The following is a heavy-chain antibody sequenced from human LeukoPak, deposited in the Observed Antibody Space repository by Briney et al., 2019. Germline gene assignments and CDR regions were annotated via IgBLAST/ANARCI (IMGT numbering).Heavy chain of an antibody. CDR1: GFTFSSYA. Sequence: GGSLRLSCAASGFTFSSYAMSWVRQAPGKGLEWVSAISGSGGSTYYADSVKGRFTISRDNSKNTLYLQMNSLRAEDTAVYYCAKASKGYCSSTSCYGYYWGQGTLVTVSS. CDR3: AKASKGYCSSTSCYGYY. D-gene: IGHD2-2*01. V-gene: IGHV3-23*01. CDR2: ISGSGGST. J-gene: IGHJ4*02.